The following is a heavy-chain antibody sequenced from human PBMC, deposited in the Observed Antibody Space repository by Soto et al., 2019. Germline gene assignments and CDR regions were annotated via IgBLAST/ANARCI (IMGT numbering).Heavy chain of an antibody. CDR2: ISSNGGTT. V-gene: IGHV3-64D*08. Sequence: FSLGSYAMYWVRQAPGKGLEYVSAISSNGGTTYYADSVKGRFTISRDNSRNTLYLQMSNLRVEDTAVYYCVKGGWLRLDFGGSWGQGTLVTVSS. CDR1: FSLGSYA. D-gene: IGHD5-12*01. J-gene: IGHJ5*02. CDR3: VKGGWLRLDFGGS.